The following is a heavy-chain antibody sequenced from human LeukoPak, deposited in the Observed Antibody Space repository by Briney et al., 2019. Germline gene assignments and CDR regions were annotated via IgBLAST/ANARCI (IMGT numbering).Heavy chain of an antibody. CDR3: TTGYYYISGNDY. D-gene: IGHD3-10*01. V-gene: IGHV3-15*01. Sequence: PGRSLRLSCAASGFTFSSAWMSWVRQAPGKGLEWVGRIKAKSDGGTADYAAPVKGRFTISRDDSKNTLFPQMSSLRTDDTGVYYCTTGYYYISGNDYWGQGTLVTVSS. CDR1: GFTFSSAW. CDR2: IKAKSDGGTA. J-gene: IGHJ4*02.